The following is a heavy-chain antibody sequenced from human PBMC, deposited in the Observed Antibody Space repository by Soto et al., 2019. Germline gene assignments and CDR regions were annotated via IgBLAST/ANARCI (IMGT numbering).Heavy chain of an antibody. Sequence: ASVKVSCKASGYTFTSYGISWVRQAPGQGXEWMGRISAYNGNTNYAQKLQGRATMTTDTSTSTAYMELRSLRSDDTGVYYCARAGPYDYVWGSYRPRGYFDYWGQGTLVTVSS. CDR1: GYTFTSYG. D-gene: IGHD3-16*02. CDR3: ARAGPYDYVWGSYRPRGYFDY. V-gene: IGHV1-18*04. J-gene: IGHJ4*02. CDR2: ISAYNGNT.